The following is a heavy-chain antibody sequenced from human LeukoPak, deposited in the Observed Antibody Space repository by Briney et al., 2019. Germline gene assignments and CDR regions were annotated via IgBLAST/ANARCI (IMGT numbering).Heavy chain of an antibody. Sequence: GGSLRLSCVASGFSISSGYMTWARQAPGKTLEWVSLLYSDDSAYYPDSVKGRFTISRDNSKSTLHLQMDTLRTEDTAMYYCARDPWQGSTTLHWGQGIMVTVSS. J-gene: IGHJ4*02. V-gene: IGHV3-66*02. D-gene: IGHD1-26*01. CDR1: GFSISSGY. CDR2: LYSDDSA. CDR3: ARDPWQGSTTLH.